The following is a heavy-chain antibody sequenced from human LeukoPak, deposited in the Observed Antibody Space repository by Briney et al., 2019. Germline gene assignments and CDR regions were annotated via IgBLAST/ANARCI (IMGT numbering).Heavy chain of an antibody. J-gene: IGHJ4*02. CDR1: TLMLAIYA. Sequence: GGSQRLSCTASTLMLAIYATDCLRQAPGKGLEWVSGIFTVGTRTYYADSVKGWFTISRDHSKNTLYLQMDSLRANDTSMYYCTKNAGGKLRGLHYWGQGTLVTVSS. CDR3: TKNAGGKLRGLHY. V-gene: IGHV3-23*03. D-gene: IGHD4-23*01. CDR2: IFTVGTRT.